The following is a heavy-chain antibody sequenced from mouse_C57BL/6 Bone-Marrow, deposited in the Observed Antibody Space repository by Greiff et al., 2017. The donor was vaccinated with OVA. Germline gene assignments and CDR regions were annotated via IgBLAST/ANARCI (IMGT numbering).Heavy chain of an antibody. Sequence: EVQVVESGAELVRPGASVKLSCTASGFNIKDYYMHWVKQRPEQGLEWIGRIDPEDGDTEYAPKFQGKATMTADTSSNTAYLQLSSLTSEDTAVYYCTISLLYGSSYWYFDVWGTGTTVTVSS. CDR3: TISLLYGSSYWYFDV. CDR2: IDPEDGDT. J-gene: IGHJ1*03. D-gene: IGHD1-1*01. CDR1: GFNIKDYY. V-gene: IGHV14-1*01.